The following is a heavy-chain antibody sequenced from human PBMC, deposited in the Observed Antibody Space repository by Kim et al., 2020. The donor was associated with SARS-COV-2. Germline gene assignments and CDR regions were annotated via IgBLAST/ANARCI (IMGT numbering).Heavy chain of an antibody. V-gene: IGHV3-30*03. CDR3: VRDMAYASGSYYNFEF. J-gene: IGHJ4*01. CDR1: GFSFSSYG. CDR2: ISYDVSSK. D-gene: IGHD3-10*01. Sequence: GGSLRLSCAASGFSFSSYGMHWVRQAPGKGLEWVAVISYDVSSKFYADSVKGRFTISRDNSENTLHLQMNSLRPADTAIYYCVRDMAYASGSYYNFEFWG.